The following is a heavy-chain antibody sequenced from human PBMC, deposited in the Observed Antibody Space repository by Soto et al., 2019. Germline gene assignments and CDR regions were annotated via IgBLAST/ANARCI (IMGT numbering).Heavy chain of an antibody. CDR3: ARGGAPRATGYYYG. V-gene: IGHV4-61*01. CDR1: GGSVSSGSYY. J-gene: IGHJ6*01. CDR2: IYYSGST. Sequence: PSETLSLTCTVSGGSVSSGSYYWSWIRQPPGKGLEWIGYIYYSGSTNYNPSLKSRVTISVDTSKNQFSLKLSSVTAADTAVYYCARGGAPRATGYYYG.